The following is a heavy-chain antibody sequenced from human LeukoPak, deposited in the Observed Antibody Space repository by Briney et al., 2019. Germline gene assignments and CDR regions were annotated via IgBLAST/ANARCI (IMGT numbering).Heavy chain of an antibody. Sequence: PSETLSLTCTVSGYSISSGYYWGWIRQPPGKGLEWIGSIYHSGSTYYNPSLKSRVTISVDTSKNQFSLKLSSVTAADTAVYYCASSIAARREVTYYYYMDVWGKGTTVTVSS. CDR1: GYSISSGYY. CDR3: ASSIAARREVTYYYYMDV. V-gene: IGHV4-38-2*02. CDR2: IYHSGST. J-gene: IGHJ6*03. D-gene: IGHD6-6*01.